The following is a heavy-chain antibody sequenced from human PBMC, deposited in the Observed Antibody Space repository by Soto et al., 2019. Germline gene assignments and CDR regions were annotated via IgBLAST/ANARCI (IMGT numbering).Heavy chain of an antibody. Sequence: GGSLRLSCAASGFPFSSYWMSWVRQAPGKGLEWVANIKQDGSEKYYVDSVKGRFTISRDNAKNSLYLQMNSLRAEDTAVYYCARYSSSSLGRYYYYYYMDVWGKGTTVTVSS. CDR1: GFPFSSYW. CDR3: ARYSSSSLGRYYYYYYMDV. CDR2: IKQDGSEK. V-gene: IGHV3-7*01. J-gene: IGHJ6*03. D-gene: IGHD6-13*01.